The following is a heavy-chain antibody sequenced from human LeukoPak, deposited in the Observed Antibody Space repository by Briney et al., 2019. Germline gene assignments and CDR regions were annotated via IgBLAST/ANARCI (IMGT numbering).Heavy chain of an antibody. CDR1: GFTFSNAW. J-gene: IGHJ4*02. CDR2: IKSKTDDGTT. V-gene: IGHV3-15*01. D-gene: IGHD6-13*01. Sequence: PGGSQRLSCAASGFTFSNAWMSWVRQVPGMGLEWVGRIKSKTDDGTTDYAAPVIGRFNISRDDSKNTLYLQVNSLKSEDTALYYCTTGGLWYVDYWGQGILVTVSS. CDR3: TTGGLWYVDY.